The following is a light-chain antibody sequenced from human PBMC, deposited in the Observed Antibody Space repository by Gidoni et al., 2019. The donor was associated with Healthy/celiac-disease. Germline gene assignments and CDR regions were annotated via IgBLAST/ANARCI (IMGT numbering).Light chain of an antibody. J-gene: IGLJ2*01. V-gene: IGLV3-1*01. Sequence: SYELTQPPSVSVSPGQTASIPCSGDKLGDKYACWYQQKPGQSPVLVIYQESKRPSGIPERLSGSNSGNTATLTISGTQAMDEADYYCQAWDSSTPVFGGGTKLTVL. CDR1: KLGDKY. CDR2: QES. CDR3: QAWDSSTPV.